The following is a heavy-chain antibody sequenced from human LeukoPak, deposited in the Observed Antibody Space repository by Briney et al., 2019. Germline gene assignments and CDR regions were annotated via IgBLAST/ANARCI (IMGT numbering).Heavy chain of an antibody. CDR1: GGSISRSTYY. CDR3: ARHGGDYGAYVRPFDY. J-gene: IGHJ4*02. D-gene: IGHD4-17*01. Sequence: SETLSLTCSVSGGSISRSTYYWGCIRQPPGKGLEWIASIYYSGSTYYNPSLKSRVTISVDTSKNQFSLNLSSVTAADTAVYYCARHGGDYGAYVRPFDYWGQGTLVTVSS. V-gene: IGHV4-39*01. CDR2: IYYSGST.